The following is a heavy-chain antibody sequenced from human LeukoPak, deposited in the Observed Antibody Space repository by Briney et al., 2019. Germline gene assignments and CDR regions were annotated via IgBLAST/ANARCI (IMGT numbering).Heavy chain of an antibody. CDR2: IKQDGSEK. J-gene: IGHJ4*02. Sequence: GACLRLARAVSGFRVSVDWMAWVRQAPGEGLGWVANIKQDGSEKNYVDSVKCRFTIARDNAEHSLSLQMNSLRVEDTAVYYCAREWQGGIAAAGTRIEGDYWGQGTLVAVSS. CDR3: AREWQGGIAAAGTRIEGDY. D-gene: IGHD6-13*01. V-gene: IGHV3-7*01. CDR1: GFRVSVDW.